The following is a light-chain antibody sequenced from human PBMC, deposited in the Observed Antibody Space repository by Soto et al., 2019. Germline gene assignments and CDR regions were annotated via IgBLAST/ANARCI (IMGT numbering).Light chain of an antibody. CDR1: SSDVGGYNY. CDR3: SSYTSSXTLV. J-gene: IGLJ2*01. CDR2: DVS. V-gene: IGLV2-14*01. Sequence: XSVLTQPASVSGSPGQSIXISCTGTSSDVGGYNYVSWYQQHPGKAPKLMIYDVSNRPSGVSNRFSGSKSGNTASLTISGLQAEDEADYYCSSYTSSXTLVFGGGTKLTVL.